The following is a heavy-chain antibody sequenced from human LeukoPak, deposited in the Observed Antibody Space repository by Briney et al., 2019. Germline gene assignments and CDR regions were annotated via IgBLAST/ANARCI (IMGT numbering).Heavy chain of an antibody. CDR1: GFTFSNYG. J-gene: IGHJ4*02. CDR3: AKAGNAYNWNPFDR. CDR2: ISYDGSNK. Sequence: PGRSLRLSCADSGFTFSNYGMHWVRQAPGKGLEGVALISYDGSNKVYADSVKVRITIYRDNYKNTLYMQMNSLRAEDAAVYYCAKAGNAYNWNPFDRWGQGILVTVSS. V-gene: IGHV3-30*18. D-gene: IGHD1-20*01.